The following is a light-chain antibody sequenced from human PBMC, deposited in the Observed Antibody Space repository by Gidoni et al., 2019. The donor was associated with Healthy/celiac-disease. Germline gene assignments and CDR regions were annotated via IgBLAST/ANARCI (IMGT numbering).Light chain of an antibody. V-gene: IGKV4-1*01. CDR1: QSVLYSSNNKNY. Sequence: RATINCKSSQSVLYSSNNKNYLAWYQQKPGQPPKLLIYWASTRESGVPDRFSGSGSGTDFTLTISSLQAEDVAVYYCQQYYSTPLTFGGGTKVEIK. CDR2: WAS. J-gene: IGKJ4*01. CDR3: QQYYSTPLT.